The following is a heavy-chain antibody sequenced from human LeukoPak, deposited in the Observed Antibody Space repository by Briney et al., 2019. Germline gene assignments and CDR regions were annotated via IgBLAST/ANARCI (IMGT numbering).Heavy chain of an antibody. CDR3: ASATVTFYYYGMDV. D-gene: IGHD4-17*01. CDR1: GFTFSTYA. CDR2: ISGSGGST. J-gene: IGHJ6*02. Sequence: GGSLRLSCAASGFTFSTYAMSWVRQAPGKGLEWVSAISGSGGSTYCADSVKGRFTISRDNSKNTLYLQMNSLRAEDTAVYYCASATVTFYYYGMDVWGQGTTVTVSS. V-gene: IGHV3-23*01.